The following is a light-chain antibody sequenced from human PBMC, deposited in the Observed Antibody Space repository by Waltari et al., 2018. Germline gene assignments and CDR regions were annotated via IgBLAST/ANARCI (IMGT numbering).Light chain of an antibody. J-gene: IGLJ2*01. CDR3: SSYTSSSTVV. CDR1: SRDVGGYNY. Sequence: QSALTQPASVSGSPGQSITISCTGTSRDVGGYNYVSWYQQHPGKAPKLMMYDVSNRPSGVSNRFSGSKSGNTASLTISGLQAEDEADYYCSSYTSSSTVVFGGGTKLTVL. V-gene: IGLV2-14*03. CDR2: DVS.